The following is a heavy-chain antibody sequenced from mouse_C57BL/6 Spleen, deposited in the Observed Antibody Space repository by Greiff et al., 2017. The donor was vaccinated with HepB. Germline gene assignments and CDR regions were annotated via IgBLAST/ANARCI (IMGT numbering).Heavy chain of an antibody. CDR2: IYPSDSET. D-gene: IGHD1-2*01. V-gene: IGHV1-61*01. J-gene: IGHJ3*01. Sequence: QVQLQQPGAELVRPGSSVKLSCKASGYTFTSYWMDWVKQRPGQGLEWIGNIYPSDSETHYNQKFKDKATLTVDKSSSTAYMQLSSLTSEDSAVYYCARCGTTARTGAYWGQGTLVTVSA. CDR3: ARCGTTARTGAY. CDR1: GYTFTSYW.